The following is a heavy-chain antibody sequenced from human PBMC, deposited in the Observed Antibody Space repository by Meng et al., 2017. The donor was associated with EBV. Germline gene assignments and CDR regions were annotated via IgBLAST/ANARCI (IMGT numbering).Heavy chain of an antibody. CDR2: INPNSGGT. CDR1: GYTFTGYY. V-gene: IGHV1-2*06. D-gene: IGHD6-19*01. J-gene: IGHJ4*02. Sequence: QGAPVQSGAEVKQPGASVKVSCKASGYTFTGYYMHWVRQAPGQGLEWMGRINPNSGGTNYAQKFQGRVTMTRDTSISTAYMELSRLRSDDTAVYYCARVGIAVAGTGDYWGQGTLVTVSS. CDR3: ARVGIAVAGTGDY.